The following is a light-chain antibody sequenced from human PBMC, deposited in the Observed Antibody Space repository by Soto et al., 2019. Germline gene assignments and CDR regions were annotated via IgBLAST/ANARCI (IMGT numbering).Light chain of an antibody. V-gene: IGKV3-20*01. CDR1: HSVGNNY. J-gene: IGKJ4*01. CDR2: EAS. Sequence: ENVLTQSPGTLSASPGDRVTLSCRASHSVGNNYLAWFQQKPGQAPRLLIDEASRRATGIPDRFSGSGSGTDFTLTISILEPEDFAVYYCQQCAASPLTFGGGTKVEIK. CDR3: QQCAASPLT.